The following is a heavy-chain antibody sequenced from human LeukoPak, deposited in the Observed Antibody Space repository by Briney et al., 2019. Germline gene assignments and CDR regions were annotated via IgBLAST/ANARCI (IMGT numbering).Heavy chain of an antibody. CDR3: ARNRDCYCFFDL. CDR2: IYMNGIA. D-gene: IGHD1-14*01. Sequence: SETLSLTCSVSGGSSRNDIWNWIRQPAGKGLEWIGRIYMNGIANYNPSLKSRVTMSLDTSNNQFSLNLYSVTAADTAVYYCARNRDCYCFFDLWGRGTLVTVSS. CDR1: GGSSRNDI. J-gene: IGHJ2*01. V-gene: IGHV4-4*07.